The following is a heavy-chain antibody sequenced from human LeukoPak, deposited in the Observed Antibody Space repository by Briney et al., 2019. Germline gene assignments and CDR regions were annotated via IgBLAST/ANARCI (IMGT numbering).Heavy chain of an antibody. CDR3: ARGGVVPAAIPTDY. V-gene: IGHV3-33*01. CDR2: IWYDGSNK. D-gene: IGHD2-2*02. Sequence: GGSLRLSCAASGFTFSSYGMHWVRQAPGKGLEWVAVIWYDGSNKYYADSVKGRFTISRGNSKNTLYLQMNSLRAEDTAVYYCARGGVVPAAIPTDYWGQGTLVTVSS. CDR1: GFTFSSYG. J-gene: IGHJ4*02.